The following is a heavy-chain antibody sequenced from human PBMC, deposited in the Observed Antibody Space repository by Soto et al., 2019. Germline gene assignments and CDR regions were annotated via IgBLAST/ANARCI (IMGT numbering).Heavy chain of an antibody. D-gene: IGHD2-2*01. CDR3: ARDCVVVADPANCSSTSCYYYYYYGMDV. J-gene: IGHJ6*02. Sequence: GGSLRLSCAASGFTFSSYSMNWVRQAPGKGLEWVSSISSSSSYIYYADSVKGRFTISRDNAKNSLYLQMNSLRAEDTAVYYCARDCVVVADPANCSSTSCYYYYYYGMDVWGQGTTVTVSS. CDR2: ISSSSSYI. V-gene: IGHV3-21*01. CDR1: GFTFSSYS.